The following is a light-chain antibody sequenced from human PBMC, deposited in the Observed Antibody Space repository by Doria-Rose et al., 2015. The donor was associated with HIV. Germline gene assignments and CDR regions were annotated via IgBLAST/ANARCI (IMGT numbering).Light chain of an antibody. J-gene: IGKJ1*01. Sequence: TQSPGTLSLSPGERATLSCRASQSFSSTYLAWYQQKPDQAPSLLIYDGSTRATGIPDRFSASGSGTDFTLTINGLEPEDFALYYCHQCGTSWTFGQGTKVEI. CDR2: DGS. CDR1: QSFSSTY. V-gene: IGKV3-20*01. CDR3: HQCGTSWT.